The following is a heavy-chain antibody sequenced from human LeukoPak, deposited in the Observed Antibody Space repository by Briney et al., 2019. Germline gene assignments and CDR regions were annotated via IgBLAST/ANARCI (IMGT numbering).Heavy chain of an antibody. CDR2: MYDSGST. V-gene: IGHV4-59*01. J-gene: IGHJ5*02. CDR3: AILAEYCNSGSCYLGWFDP. CDR1: GDSISSYY. D-gene: IGHD2-15*01. Sequence: SETLSLTCTVSGDSISSYYCSWIRQTPGKGLEWIGYMYDSGSTNYNPSLKSRVTMPIDTSKNQFSLKLSSVTAADTAVYYCAILAEYCNSGSCYLGWFDPWGQGTLVTVSS.